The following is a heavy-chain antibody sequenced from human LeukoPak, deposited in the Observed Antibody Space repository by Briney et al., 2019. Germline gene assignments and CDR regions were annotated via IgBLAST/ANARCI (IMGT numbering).Heavy chain of an antibody. D-gene: IGHD5-12*01. V-gene: IGHV3-30*03. J-gene: IGHJ4*02. CDR2: ISYDGSNK. Sequence: GGSLRLSCAASGFTFSSYGMHWVRQAPGKGLEWVAVISYDGSNKYYADSVKGRFTISRDNSKNTLYLQMNSLRAEDTAVYYCARSVRRGFNFDYWGQGTLVIVSS. CDR1: GFTFSSYG. CDR3: ARSVRRGFNFDY.